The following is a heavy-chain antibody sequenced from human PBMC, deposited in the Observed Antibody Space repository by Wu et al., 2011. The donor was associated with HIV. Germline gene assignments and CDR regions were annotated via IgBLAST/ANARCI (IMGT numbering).Heavy chain of an antibody. V-gene: IGHV1-18*01. J-gene: IGHJ4*02. Sequence: QVQLVQSGAEVKKPGASVKVSCKASGYPFTSYGITWVRQAPGQGLEWLGWISAYNGDTNFAQKFQGRVTMTTETSTSTVYMELRRLRSDDTAVYYCARGLPSSGWVWGGSQGPNDYWGQGTLVTVSS. CDR2: ISAYNGDT. D-gene: IGHD6-19*01. CDR1: GYPFTSYG. CDR3: ARGLPSSGWVWGGSQGPNDY.